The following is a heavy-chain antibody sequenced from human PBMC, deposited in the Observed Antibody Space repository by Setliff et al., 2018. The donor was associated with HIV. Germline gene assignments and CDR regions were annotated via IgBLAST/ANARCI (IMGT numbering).Heavy chain of an antibody. CDR1: GGSFSSYY. D-gene: IGHD5-12*01. Sequence: LPETLSLTCAVYGGSFSSYYWSWIRQPPGKGLEWIGYIYYSGSTNYNPSLKSRVTISVDTSKNQFSLKLSSVTAADTAVYYCARGAGRDGYNWDYWGQGTLVTVSS. CDR2: IYYSGST. CDR3: ARGAGRDGYNWDY. V-gene: IGHV4-59*01. J-gene: IGHJ4*02.